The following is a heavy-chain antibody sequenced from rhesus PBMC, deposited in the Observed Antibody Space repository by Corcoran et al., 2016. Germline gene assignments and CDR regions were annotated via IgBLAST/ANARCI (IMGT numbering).Heavy chain of an antibody. D-gene: IGHD3-9*01. J-gene: IGHJ3*01. V-gene: IGHV1-111*02. CDR3: ATGAGMCDC. Sequence: EVQLVQSGAEVKKPGASVKISCKAYGYTFTDSYLHWVRQAPGKGLERMQRIDAADGGAIHAQKFQDRDTITAHTATYTDYMQLSSLRSEDTAVYYFATGAGMCDCWGQGLMVTVAS. CDR2: IDAADGGA. CDR1: GYTFTDSY.